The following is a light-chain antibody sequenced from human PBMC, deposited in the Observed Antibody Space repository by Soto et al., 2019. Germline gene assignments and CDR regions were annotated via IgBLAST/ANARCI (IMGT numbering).Light chain of an antibody. CDR2: GAS. CDR3: QQYGISPWT. V-gene: IGKV3-20*01. J-gene: IGKJ1*01. CDR1: QSVSSNY. Sequence: EIVLTQSPGTLSLSPGERATLSCRASQSVSSNYLAWYQQKPGQAPRLLIYGASNRATGIPDRFSGSGSGTDFILTISRLKPEDFAVYYCQQYGISPWTFGQGTKVDIK.